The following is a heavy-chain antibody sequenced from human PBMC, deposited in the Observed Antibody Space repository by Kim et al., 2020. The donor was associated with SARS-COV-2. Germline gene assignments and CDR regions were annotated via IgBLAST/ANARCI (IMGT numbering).Heavy chain of an antibody. CDR3: AKGATPTGFDY. CDR1: GYNITDYC. J-gene: IGHJ4*02. D-gene: IGHD2-2*01. Sequence: ASVKVSCKASGYNITDYCIHWVRQDPGQGLEWMGRINPKSGDTTFARKFQGRVTMTRDTSINTVYMELSRLTSDDTVIYYCAKGATPTGFDYWCQGTLVT. V-gene: IGHV1-2*05. CDR2: INPKSGDT.